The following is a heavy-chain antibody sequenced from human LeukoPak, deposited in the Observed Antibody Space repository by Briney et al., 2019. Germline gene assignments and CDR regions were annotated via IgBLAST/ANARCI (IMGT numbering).Heavy chain of an antibody. CDR2: IKQDGSEI. J-gene: IGHJ4*02. CDR3: ARRRGSYCYDF. CDR1: RFTFSSYW. D-gene: IGHD1-26*01. Sequence: GGSLRLSCAASRFTFSSYWMSWVRQAPGKGLEWVANIKQDGSEIYYVDSVKGRFTISRDNAKNSLYLQMNGLRAEDTAVYYCARRRGSYCYDFWGQGTLVTVSS. V-gene: IGHV3-7*01.